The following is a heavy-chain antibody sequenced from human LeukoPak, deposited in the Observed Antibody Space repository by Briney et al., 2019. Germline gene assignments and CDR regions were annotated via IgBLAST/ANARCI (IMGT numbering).Heavy chain of an antibody. CDR2: IHTSGTT. CDR3: ARDYQDDSSGYHSSDAFDI. Sequence: PSETLSLTCTVSGGSISTGYYYWNWIRQPAGKGLEWIGRIHTSGTTSYSPSLRSRVTISADTSNNQFSLKLSSVTAADTAVYYCARDYQDDSSGYHSSDAFDIWGQGTMVTVSS. V-gene: IGHV4-61*02. D-gene: IGHD3-22*01. CDR1: GGSISTGYYY. J-gene: IGHJ3*02.